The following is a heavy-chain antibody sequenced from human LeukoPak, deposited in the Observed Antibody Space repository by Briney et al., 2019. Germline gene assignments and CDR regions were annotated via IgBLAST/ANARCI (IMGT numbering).Heavy chain of an antibody. J-gene: IGHJ4*02. D-gene: IGHD3-3*01. CDR2: INHSGST. CDR1: GGSISSHY. Sequence: SETLSLTCTVSGGSISSHYWSWIRQPPGKGLEWIGEINHSGSTNYNPSLKSRVTISLDTSKNQFSLKLSSVTVADTAVYYCARNITIFGVVKSRGQGTLVTVSS. V-gene: IGHV4-34*01. CDR3: ARNITIFGVVKS.